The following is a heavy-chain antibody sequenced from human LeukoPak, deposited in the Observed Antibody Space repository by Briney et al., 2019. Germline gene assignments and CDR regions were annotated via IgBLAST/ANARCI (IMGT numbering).Heavy chain of an antibody. CDR1: GFTFSSYA. D-gene: IGHD1-14*01. Sequence: GGSLRLSRAASGFTFSSYAMSWDRQAPGRGLEWVSAISGSGGSTYYADSVKGRFTISRDNSKNTLYLQMNSLRAEDTAVYYCAKDRGSIRNPFDYWGQGTLVTVSS. J-gene: IGHJ4*02. CDR3: AKDRGSIRNPFDY. CDR2: ISGSGGST. V-gene: IGHV3-23*01.